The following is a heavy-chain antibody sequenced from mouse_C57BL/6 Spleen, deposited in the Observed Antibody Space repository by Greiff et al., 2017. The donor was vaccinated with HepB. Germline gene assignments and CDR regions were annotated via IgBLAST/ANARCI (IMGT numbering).Heavy chain of an antibody. V-gene: IGHV1-82*01. CDR1: GYAFSSSW. Sequence: VQGVESGPELVKPGASVKISCKASGYAFSSSWMNWVKQRPGKGLEWIGRIYPGDGDTNYNGKFKGKATLTADKSSSTAYMQLSSLTSEDSAVYFCARDGGHYYGSSYWYFDVWGTGTTVTVSS. CDR3: ARDGGHYYGSSYWYFDV. J-gene: IGHJ1*03. CDR2: IYPGDGDT. D-gene: IGHD1-1*01.